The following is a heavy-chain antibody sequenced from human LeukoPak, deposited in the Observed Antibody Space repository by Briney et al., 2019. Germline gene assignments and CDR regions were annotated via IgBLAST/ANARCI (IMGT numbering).Heavy chain of an antibody. CDR3: ARALCSSTSCYSSPWFDP. D-gene: IGHD2-2*01. J-gene: IGHJ5*02. CDR1: GYTFSSYD. CDR2: MNPNSGDR. V-gene: IGHV1-8*03. Sequence: ASVKVSCKASGYTFSSYDINWVRQATGQGLEWMGWMNPNSGDRGYAQKFQGRVTLTRNTSINTAHMELSSLRSEDTAVYYCARALCSSTSCYSSPWFDPWGQGTLVTVSS.